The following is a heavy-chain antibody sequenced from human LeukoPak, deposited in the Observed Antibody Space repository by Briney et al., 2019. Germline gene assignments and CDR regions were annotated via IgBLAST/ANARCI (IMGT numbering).Heavy chain of an antibody. J-gene: IGHJ3*01. Sequence: GGSLRLSCVVSGFTFNNYAMTWVRQAPGKGLEWVSAVSHTGDRTYYADSVKGRFTISRDNSKNTLYLQMDSLRAEDTAIYYCDKDTSAVTAVHDAFDVWGQGTMVTVSS. V-gene: IGHV3-23*01. CDR1: GFTFNNYA. CDR2: VSHTGDRT. D-gene: IGHD2-21*02. CDR3: DKDTSAVTAVHDAFDV.